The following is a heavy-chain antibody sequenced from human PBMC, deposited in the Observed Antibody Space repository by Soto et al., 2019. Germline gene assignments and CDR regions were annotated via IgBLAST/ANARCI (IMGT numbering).Heavy chain of an antibody. CDR2: IWYDGSNK. D-gene: IGHD3-9*01. Sequence: QVQLVESGGGVVQPGRSLRLSCAASGFTFSNYGMHWVRQAPGKGLEWVAVIWYDGSNKYYADSVKGRFTISRDNSKNTVYMQMNSLRAEDTAVYYCARYTGDDILTGQFDYWGQGTQVTVSS. CDR1: GFTFSNYG. CDR3: ARYTGDDILTGQFDY. J-gene: IGHJ4*02. V-gene: IGHV3-33*01.